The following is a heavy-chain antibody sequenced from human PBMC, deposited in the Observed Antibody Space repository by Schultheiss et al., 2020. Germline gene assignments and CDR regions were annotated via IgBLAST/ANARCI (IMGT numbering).Heavy chain of an antibody. CDR1: GFTFSSYA. Sequence: GGSLRLSCAASGFTFSSYAMSWVRQAPGKGLVWVSVFYSGGSTYYADSVKGRFTISRDNSKNTLYLQMNSLRAEDTAVYYCAGELRLGERYYYYGMDVWGKGTTVNGYS. D-gene: IGHD3-16*01. J-gene: IGHJ6*04. V-gene: IGHV3-53*01. CDR2: FYSGGST. CDR3: AGELRLGERYYYYGMDV.